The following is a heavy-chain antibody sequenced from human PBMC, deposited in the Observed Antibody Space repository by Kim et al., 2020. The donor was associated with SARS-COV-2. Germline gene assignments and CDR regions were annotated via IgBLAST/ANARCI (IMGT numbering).Heavy chain of an antibody. CDR1: GFTFSNYA. CDR3: ARDQAGAYYGIDV. Sequence: GGSLRLSCAASGFTFSNYAMHWVRQAPGKGLERVSSIWYNGGKKYYADSVKGRFTISRDNSKNTLYLQMNSLRAEDTAVYYCARDQAGAYYGIDVCGQG. CDR2: IWYNGGKK. J-gene: IGHJ6*02. V-gene: IGHV3-33*01. D-gene: IGHD3-10*01.